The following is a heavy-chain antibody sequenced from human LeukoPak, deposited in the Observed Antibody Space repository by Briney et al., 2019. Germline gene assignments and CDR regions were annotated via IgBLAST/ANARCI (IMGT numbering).Heavy chain of an antibody. V-gene: IGHV3-23*01. CDR3: AKDRLGFLGYFQH. Sequence: SGGSLRLSCAASGFTFSSYAMSWVRQAPGRGLEWVSVITGSGGSTYHADSVKGRFTISRDNSKNTLYLQMNSLRAEDTAVYYCAKDRLGFLGYFQHWGQGTLVTVSS. J-gene: IGHJ1*01. CDR1: GFTFSSYA. D-gene: IGHD4-11*01. CDR2: ITGSGGST.